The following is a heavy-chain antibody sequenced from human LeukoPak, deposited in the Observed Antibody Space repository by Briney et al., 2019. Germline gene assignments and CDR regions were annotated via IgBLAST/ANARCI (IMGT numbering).Heavy chain of an antibody. Sequence: GESLKISCKGSGYSFTSYWIGWVRQMPGKGLEWMGIIYPGDSDTRYSPSFQGQVTISADKSISTAYLQWSSLKASDTAMYYCARTPQWLALDSKYFDYWGQGTLVTVSS. D-gene: IGHD6-19*01. J-gene: IGHJ4*02. CDR2: IYPGDSDT. CDR1: GYSFTSYW. CDR3: ARTPQWLALDSKYFDY. V-gene: IGHV5-51*01.